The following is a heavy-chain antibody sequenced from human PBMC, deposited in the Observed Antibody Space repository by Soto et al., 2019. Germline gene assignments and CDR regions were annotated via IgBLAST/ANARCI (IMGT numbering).Heavy chain of an antibody. Sequence: EVQLVESGGGLVQPGGSLRLSCAASGFTVSSNYMSWVRQAPGKGLEWVSVIYSGGSTYYADSVKGRFTISRDNSKNTLYIQMNSLRAEDTAVYYCARGPAPMPLIDYWGQGTLVTVSS. D-gene: IGHD2-2*01. CDR1: GFTVSSNY. V-gene: IGHV3-66*01. CDR2: IYSGGST. CDR3: ARGPAPMPLIDY. J-gene: IGHJ4*02.